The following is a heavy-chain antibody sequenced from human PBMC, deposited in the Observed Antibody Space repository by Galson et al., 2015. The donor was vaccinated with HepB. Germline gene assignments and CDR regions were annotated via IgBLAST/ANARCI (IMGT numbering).Heavy chain of an antibody. Sequence: SVKVSCKASGYTFTSYYMHWVRQAPGQGLEWMGIINPSGGSTSYAQKFQGRVTMTRDTSTSTVYMELSSLRSEDTAMYYCARGGPGGIFGVVMPFDLWGQGTLVTVSS. CDR2: INPSGGST. D-gene: IGHD3-3*01. CDR3: ARGGPGGIFGVVMPFDL. CDR1: GYTFTSYY. J-gene: IGHJ4*02. V-gene: IGHV1-46*01.